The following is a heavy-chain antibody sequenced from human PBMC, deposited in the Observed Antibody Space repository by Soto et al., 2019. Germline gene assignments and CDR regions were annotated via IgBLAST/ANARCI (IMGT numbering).Heavy chain of an antibody. CDR1: GGSISSPDYF. Sequence: SETLSLTCTVSGGSISSPDYFWTWIRQPPGKGLEWIGYISHSGSTHYNTSLKSRVIISIDTSKKYFSLNLSSVTAADTAVYYCARDSNTKFDYWGQGILVTVSS. CDR2: ISHSGST. V-gene: IGHV4-30-4*01. CDR3: ARDSNTKFDY. J-gene: IGHJ4*02. D-gene: IGHD2-2*01.